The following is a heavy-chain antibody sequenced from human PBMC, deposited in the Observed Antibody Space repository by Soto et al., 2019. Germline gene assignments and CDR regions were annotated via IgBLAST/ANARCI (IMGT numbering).Heavy chain of an antibody. Sequence: EVQVVESGGGLVQPGGSLRLSCAVSGFTFSNYWMTWVRQAPGKGLEWVAYMNQDGSQIYYVDSLRGRFTISRDNAKNSLYLQMNSLSVDDTAVYYCARDRGPNTPDYWGQGTLVTVSS. J-gene: IGHJ4*02. CDR1: GFTFSNYW. D-gene: IGHD2-2*02. CDR3: ARDRGPNTPDY. V-gene: IGHV3-7*01. CDR2: MNQDGSQI.